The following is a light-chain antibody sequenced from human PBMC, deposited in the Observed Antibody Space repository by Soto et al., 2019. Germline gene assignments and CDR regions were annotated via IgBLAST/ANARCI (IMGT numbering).Light chain of an antibody. CDR3: AAWDGSLNGYV. CDR2: SNN. V-gene: IGLV1-44*01. Sequence: QSFLTQPPSASGTPGQRVTISCSGSSSNIGSYAVNWYHQLPGTAPKLLIHSNNQRPSGVPDRFSGSKSGTSASLAITGLQSEDEADYYCAAWDGSLNGYVFGTGTKVTVL. CDR1: SSNIGSYA. J-gene: IGLJ1*01.